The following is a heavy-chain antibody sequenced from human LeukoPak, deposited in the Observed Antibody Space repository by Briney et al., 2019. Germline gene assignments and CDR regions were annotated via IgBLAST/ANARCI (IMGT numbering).Heavy chain of an antibody. Sequence: GGSLRLSCAASGVTFSGSAMPWVRQASGKGLEWVGRIRSKANSYATAYAASVKGRFTISRDDSRNTAYLQMNSLKTEDTAVYYCTAREYYYDSSGYSTRWYFDLWGRGTLVTISS. D-gene: IGHD3-22*01. CDR3: TAREYYYDSSGYSTRWYFDL. CDR1: GVTFSGSA. CDR2: IRSKANSYAT. J-gene: IGHJ2*01. V-gene: IGHV3-73*01.